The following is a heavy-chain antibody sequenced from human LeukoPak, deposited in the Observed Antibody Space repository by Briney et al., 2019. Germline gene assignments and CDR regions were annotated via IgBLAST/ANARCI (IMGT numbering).Heavy chain of an antibody. CDR3: AREDYDFWIYYYYYMDV. D-gene: IGHD3-3*01. Sequence: PGGTLRLSCAASGFTFSSYGMSWVRQAPGKGLEWVSSISSSSSYIYYADSVKGRFTISRDNAKNSLYLQMNSLRAEDTAVYYCAREDYDFWIYYYYYMDVWGKGTTVTVSS. CDR1: GFTFSSYG. CDR2: ISSSSSYI. J-gene: IGHJ6*03. V-gene: IGHV3-21*01.